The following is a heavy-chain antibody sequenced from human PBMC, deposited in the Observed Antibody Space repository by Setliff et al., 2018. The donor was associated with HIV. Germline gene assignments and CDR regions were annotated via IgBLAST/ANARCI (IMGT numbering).Heavy chain of an antibody. CDR3: AKGPNFEDAFDI. Sequence: GASVKVSCKASGYTFSDYYMHRVRQAPGQGLEWMGWINPNSGGTNYAQKFQGRVNMTRDTSISTTYMELSGLTFEDTAVYYCAKGPNFEDAFDIWGQGTVVTVSS. D-gene: IGHD2-8*01. V-gene: IGHV1-2*02. CDR1: GYTFSDYY. J-gene: IGHJ3*02. CDR2: INPNSGGT.